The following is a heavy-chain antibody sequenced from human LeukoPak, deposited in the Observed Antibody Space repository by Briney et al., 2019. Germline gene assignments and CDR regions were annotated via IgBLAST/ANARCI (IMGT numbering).Heavy chain of an antibody. V-gene: IGHV3-21*01. J-gene: IGHJ4*02. CDR2: ISSSGNYK. CDR3: AKGKDSVAGATNDY. D-gene: IGHD6-19*01. CDR1: GFTFSSYS. Sequence: GGSLRLPCAVSGFTFSSYSMSWVRQAPGKGLEWVSSISSSGNYKYYADSVKGRFTISRDNAKNSLYLQMNSLRAEDTAVYYCAKGKDSVAGATNDYWGQGTLVTVSS.